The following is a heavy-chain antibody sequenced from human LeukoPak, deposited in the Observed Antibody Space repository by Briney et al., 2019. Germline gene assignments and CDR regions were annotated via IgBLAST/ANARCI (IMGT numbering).Heavy chain of an antibody. D-gene: IGHD3-16*01. CDR1: GFRFNDFT. CDR2: IGGRGGST. CDR3: GKEGGA. Sequence: GGSLRLSCSASGFRFNDFTMTWVRQAPGKGPEWVSAIGGRGGSTYYADSVGGRFSISRDNSKDMVYLQMNSLKVEDTATYYCGKEGGAWGQGTKVTVSS. J-gene: IGHJ5*02. V-gene: IGHV3-23*01.